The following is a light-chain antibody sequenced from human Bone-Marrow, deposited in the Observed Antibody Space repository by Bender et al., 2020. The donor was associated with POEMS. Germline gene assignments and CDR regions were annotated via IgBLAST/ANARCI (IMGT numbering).Light chain of an antibody. CDR1: NSVVASYNL. Sequence: QSALTQPASVSGSPGQSITISCTGTNSVVASYNLVSWYQQHPGKVPKVMIFEVYERPSGVPDRFSGSKSGTSASLAITGLQAEDEGDYYCQSYDNSLGGWVFGGGTKLTVL. V-gene: IGLV2-14*02. CDR2: EVY. CDR3: QSYDNSLGGWV. J-gene: IGLJ3*02.